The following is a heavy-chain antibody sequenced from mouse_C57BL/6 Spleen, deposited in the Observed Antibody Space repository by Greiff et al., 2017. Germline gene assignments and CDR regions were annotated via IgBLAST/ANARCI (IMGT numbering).Heavy chain of an antibody. D-gene: IGHD1-1*01. CDR2: INPNYGTT. V-gene: IGHV1-39*01. CDR1: SYSFTDYN. J-gene: IGHJ2*01. Sequence: LQESGPELVKPGASVKISCKASSYSFTDYNMNWVKQSNGKSLEWIGVINPNYGTTSYNQKFKGKATLTVDQSSSTAYMQLNSLTSEDSAVYFCARESISWVVFDYWGQGTTLTVSS. CDR3: ARESISWVVFDY.